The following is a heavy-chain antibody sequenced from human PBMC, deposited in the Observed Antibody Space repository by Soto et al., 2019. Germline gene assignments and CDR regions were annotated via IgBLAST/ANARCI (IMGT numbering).Heavy chain of an antibody. D-gene: IGHD1-26*01. V-gene: IGHV3-30-3*01. CDR3: ARDSGSYYRAYFDY. CDR2: ISYDGSNK. J-gene: IGHJ4*02. Sequence: QVQLVESGGGVVQPGRSLRLSCAASGFTFSSYAMHWVRQAPGKGLEWVAVISYDGSNKYYADSVKGRFTISRDNSKNTLYLQMNSPRAEDTAVYYCARDSGSYYRAYFDYWGQGTLVTVSS. CDR1: GFTFSSYA.